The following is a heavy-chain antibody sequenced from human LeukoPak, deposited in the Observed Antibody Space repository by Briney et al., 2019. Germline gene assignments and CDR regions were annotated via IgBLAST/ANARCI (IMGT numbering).Heavy chain of an antibody. V-gene: IGHV4-59*12. Sequence: SETLSLTCTVSGGSISSYYWSWIRQPPGKGVEWIGYIYYSGSTDYNPSLKSRVTISVDTSKNQFSLKLSSVTAADTAVYYCARVLDYDKFTGDYWGQGTLVTVSS. D-gene: IGHD3-22*01. CDR3: ARVLDYDKFTGDY. CDR2: IYYSGST. CDR1: GGSISSYY. J-gene: IGHJ4*02.